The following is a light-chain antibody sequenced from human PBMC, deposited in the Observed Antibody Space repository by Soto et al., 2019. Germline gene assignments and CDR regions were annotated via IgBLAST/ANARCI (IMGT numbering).Light chain of an antibody. Sequence: EIVMTQSPATLSVSPGETATLSCRASQSVNLNLAWYQQKPGQAPRLLIYGASIRANGIPARFSGSGAGTEFTLTINSLQSEDSAVYYCQQCVSWPPLTFGGGTTVEIK. CDR1: QSVNLN. CDR3: QQCVSWPPLT. CDR2: GAS. V-gene: IGKV3-15*01. J-gene: IGKJ4*01.